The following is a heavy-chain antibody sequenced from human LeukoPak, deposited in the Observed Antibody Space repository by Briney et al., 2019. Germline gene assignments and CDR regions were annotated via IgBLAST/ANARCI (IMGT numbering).Heavy chain of an antibody. CDR1: GGSFSGYY. Sequence: SETLSLTCAVYGGSFSGYYWSWIRQPPGKGLEWIGEINHSGSTNYNPSLKSRVTISVDTSKNQFSLKLSFVTAADTAVYYCARDVNYYDSSGYPLPWGQGTLVTVSS. CDR3: ARDVNYYDSSGYPLP. D-gene: IGHD3-22*01. CDR2: INHSGST. J-gene: IGHJ5*02. V-gene: IGHV4-34*01.